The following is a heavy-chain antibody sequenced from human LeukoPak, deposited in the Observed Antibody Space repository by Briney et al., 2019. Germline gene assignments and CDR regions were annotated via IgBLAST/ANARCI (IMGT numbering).Heavy chain of an antibody. D-gene: IGHD3-22*01. Sequence: PGESLKISCKGSGSRFTNYRIGWVRQMPGKGLEWMGIIYPGDSETTYSPSFQGQVTISADKSINTAYLQWSTLKASDTAMYYCARLDEGFYYDGTGYNFWGQGTLVTVST. CDR2: IYPGDSET. V-gene: IGHV5-51*01. CDR3: ARLDEGFYYDGTGYNF. J-gene: IGHJ4*02. CDR1: GSRFTNYR.